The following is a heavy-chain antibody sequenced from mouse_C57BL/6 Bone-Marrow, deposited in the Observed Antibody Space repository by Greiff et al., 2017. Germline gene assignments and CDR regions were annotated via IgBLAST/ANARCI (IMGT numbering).Heavy chain of an antibody. V-gene: IGHV5-2*01. CDR1: EYEFPSHD. D-gene: IGHD2-12*01. Sequence: EVQVVESGGGLVQPGESLKLSCESNEYEFPSHDMSWVRKTPEQRLELVAAINSDGGSTYYPDTMERRFIISRDTTKKTLYLQMSSLRSEDTAVYYCARLYSNDDGWYFDVWGTGTTVTVSS. CDR3: ARLYSNDDGWYFDV. CDR2: INSDGGST. J-gene: IGHJ1*03.